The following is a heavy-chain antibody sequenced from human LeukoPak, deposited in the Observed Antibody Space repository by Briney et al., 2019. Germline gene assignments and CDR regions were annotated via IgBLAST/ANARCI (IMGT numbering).Heavy chain of an antibody. J-gene: IGHJ4*02. V-gene: IGHV3-20*04. CDR2: ISWNSGSI. Sequence: PGGSLRLSCAASGFTFSDYYMSWIRQAPGKGLEWVSGISWNSGSIGYADSVKGRFTISRDNAKNSLYLQMNSLRAEDTAVYYCARDSDGSGWYGVDYWGQGTLVTVSS. CDR1: GFTFSDYY. CDR3: ARDSDGSGWYGVDY. D-gene: IGHD6-19*01.